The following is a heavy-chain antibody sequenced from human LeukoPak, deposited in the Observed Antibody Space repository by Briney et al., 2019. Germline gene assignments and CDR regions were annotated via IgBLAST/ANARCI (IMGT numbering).Heavy chain of an antibody. D-gene: IGHD1-26*01. Sequence: GGSLRLSCAASGITFSRHAMAWVRQAPGKGLEWVSTISGTVIAYYADSVKGRSTISRDNSKNTPYLHMNSLRADDTAIYYCAKGDIAGGISWYFDLWGRGTLVTASS. CDR2: ISGTVIA. V-gene: IGHV3-23*01. CDR1: GITFSRHA. CDR3: AKGDIAGGISWYFDL. J-gene: IGHJ2*01.